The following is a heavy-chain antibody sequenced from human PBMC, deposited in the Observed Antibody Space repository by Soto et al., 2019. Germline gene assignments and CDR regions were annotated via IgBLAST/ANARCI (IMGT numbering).Heavy chain of an antibody. J-gene: IGHJ6*02. V-gene: IGHV3-30*18. CDR1: GFPFSSYG. D-gene: IGHD3-9*01. CDR2: ISNDGSKE. Sequence: QVQLVESGGGVVQPGRSLRLSCVASGFPFSSYGMQWVRQAPGKGLEWVAVISNDGSKEHYADSVKGRFTISRDNSKNTLYVQMNSLRPEDTAVYYCAKDGHNIFFYYYGMDVWGQGTTVIVSS. CDR3: AKDGHNIFFYYYGMDV.